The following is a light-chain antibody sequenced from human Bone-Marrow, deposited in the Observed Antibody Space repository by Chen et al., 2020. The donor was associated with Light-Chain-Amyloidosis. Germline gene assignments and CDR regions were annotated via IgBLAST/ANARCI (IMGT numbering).Light chain of an antibody. CDR2: RDT. V-gene: IGLV3-25*03. CDR3: QTADSSGTYEGI. Sequence: SYELPQPPSVSVSPGQTARITCSGDDLPTKYAYWYQQKPGQAPVLVIHRDTERPSGISERFSGSSSGTTATLNISGVQAEDEADYQCQTADSSGTYEGIFGGGTKLTVL. CDR1: DLPTKY. J-gene: IGLJ2*01.